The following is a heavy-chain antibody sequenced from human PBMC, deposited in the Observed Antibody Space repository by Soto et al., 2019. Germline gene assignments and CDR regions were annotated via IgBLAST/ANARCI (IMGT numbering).Heavy chain of an antibody. Sequence: TLSLTCTVSGGSISSYYWSWIRQPPGKGLEWIGYIYYSGSTNYNPSLKSRVTISVDTSKNQFSLKLSSVTAADTAVYYCARVRGYYDSSIDYWGQGTLVTVSS. CDR2: IYYSGST. J-gene: IGHJ4*02. CDR3: ARVRGYYDSSIDY. CDR1: GGSISSYY. V-gene: IGHV4-59*01. D-gene: IGHD3-3*01.